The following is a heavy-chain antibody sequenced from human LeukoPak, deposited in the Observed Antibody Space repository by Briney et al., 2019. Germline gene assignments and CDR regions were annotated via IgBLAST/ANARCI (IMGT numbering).Heavy chain of an antibody. CDR2: IKSKTDGGTT. V-gene: IGHV3-15*01. CDR3: TKTRYYYDSSGYSQVDD. D-gene: IGHD3-22*01. J-gene: IGHJ4*02. Sequence: GGSLRLSCAASGFTFTNAWMSWVRQAPGKGLEWVGRIKSKTDGGTTDYAAPVKGRFTISRDDSKNTLYLQMNSLKTEDTAVYYCTKTRYYYDSSGYSQVDDWGQGTLVTVSS. CDR1: GFTFTNAW.